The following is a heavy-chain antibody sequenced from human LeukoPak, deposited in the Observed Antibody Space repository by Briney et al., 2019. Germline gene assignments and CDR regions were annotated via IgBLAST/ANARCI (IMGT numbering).Heavy chain of an antibody. CDR1: GFTVSSNY. J-gene: IGHJ6*02. D-gene: IGHD3-3*01. CDR3: AKEARNYDFWSGYLRYGMDV. Sequence: PGGSLRLSCAASGFTVSSNYMSWVRQAPGKGLEWVSVIYSGGSTYYADSVKGRFTISRDNSKNTRYLQMNSLRAEDTAVYYCAKEARNYDFWSGYLRYGMDVWGQGTTVTVSS. CDR2: IYSGGST. V-gene: IGHV3-53*01.